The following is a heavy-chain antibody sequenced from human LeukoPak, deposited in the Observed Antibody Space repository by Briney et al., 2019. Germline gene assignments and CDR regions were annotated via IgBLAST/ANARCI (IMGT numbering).Heavy chain of an antibody. J-gene: IGHJ4*02. V-gene: IGHV3-21*01. CDR1: GFTFSSYT. CDR3: ARSRDYYDITGYRTFAF. CDR2: ISSTSASI. Sequence: GGPLRLSCAASGFTFSSYTMNWVRQAPGKGLEWVSSISSTSASIYYGDPVKGRFTISRDNTKSTLFLQMNSLRAEDTAVYYCARSRDYYDITGYRTFAFWGQGTLVTVSS. D-gene: IGHD3-22*01.